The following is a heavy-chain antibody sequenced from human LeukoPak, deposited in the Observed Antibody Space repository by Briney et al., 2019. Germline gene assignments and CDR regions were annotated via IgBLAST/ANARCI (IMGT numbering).Heavy chain of an antibody. CDR3: ARDGASSSGWFSHYYYGMDV. Sequence: ASVKVSCKASGYTFTSYGISWVRQAPGQGLGWMGWISAYNGNTNYAQKLQGRVTMTTDTSTSTAYMEMRSLRSDDTAVYYCARDGASSSGWFSHYYYGMDVWGQGTTVTVSS. CDR1: GYTFTSYG. J-gene: IGHJ6*02. D-gene: IGHD6-19*01. CDR2: ISAYNGNT. V-gene: IGHV1-18*01.